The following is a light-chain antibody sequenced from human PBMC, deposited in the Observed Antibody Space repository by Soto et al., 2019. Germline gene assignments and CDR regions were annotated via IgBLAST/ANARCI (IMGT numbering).Light chain of an antibody. CDR2: GAS. CDR1: QSVTKNY. Sequence: EIVLTQSPGTLSLSPGEGATLSCRASQSVTKNYLAWYQQKPGQAPRLLIYGASSRATGIPDRFRGSGSGTDFTLTISRLEPEDFAVYYCQQYDNSITFGQGTRLEIE. CDR3: QQYDNSIT. V-gene: IGKV3-20*01. J-gene: IGKJ5*01.